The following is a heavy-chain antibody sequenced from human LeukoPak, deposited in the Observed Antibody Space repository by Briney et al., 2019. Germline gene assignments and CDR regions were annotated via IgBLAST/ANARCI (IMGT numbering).Heavy chain of an antibody. Sequence: SETLSLTCTVSGGSISSYYWSWIRQPPGKGLEWIGYTHYSGSTNYNPSLKSRVTISVDTSKNQFSLKLRSVTAADTAVYYCLGGGGLDAWFDPWGQGTLVTVSS. CDR1: GGSISSYY. J-gene: IGHJ5*02. CDR3: LGGGGLDAWFDP. D-gene: IGHD3/OR15-3a*01. CDR2: THYSGST. V-gene: IGHV4-59*01.